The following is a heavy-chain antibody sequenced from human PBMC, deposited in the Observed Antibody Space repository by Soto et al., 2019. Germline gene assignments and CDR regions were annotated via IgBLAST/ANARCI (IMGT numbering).Heavy chain of an antibody. D-gene: IGHD3-22*01. CDR2: IYYSGST. Sequence: SETLSLTCTVSGGSISSYYWSWIRQPPGKGLEWVGYIYYSGSTNYNPSLKSRVTISLDTSKNQFSLKLSSVTAADTAVYYCARDSRSGYYLDYWGQGTLVTVSS. J-gene: IGHJ4*02. CDR3: ARDSRSGYYLDY. CDR1: GGSISSYY. V-gene: IGHV4-59*01.